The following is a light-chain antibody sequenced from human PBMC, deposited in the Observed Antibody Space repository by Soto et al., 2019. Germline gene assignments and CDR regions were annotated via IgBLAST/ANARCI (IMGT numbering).Light chain of an antibody. CDR1: QSVGRDY. J-gene: IGKJ1*01. CDR2: NAS. V-gene: IGKV3-20*01. Sequence: EIVLTQSPATLSLSPGERATLSCRASQSVGRDYLGWYQQKPGQAPRLVIYNASNRASGIPDRFSGSGSGTDFTLTISRLEPEDFAVYYCHQYAYAPWTFGQGTKVDIK. CDR3: HQYAYAPWT.